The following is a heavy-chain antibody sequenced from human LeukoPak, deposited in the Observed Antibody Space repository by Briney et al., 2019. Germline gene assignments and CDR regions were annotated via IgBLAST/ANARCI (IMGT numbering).Heavy chain of an antibody. D-gene: IGHD1-26*01. CDR3: ARVGRSGTDYEY. Sequence: SQTLSLTCAISGDSVSINSATWDWLRQSPSRGLEWLGRTYYRSKWYNDYAVSVKSRITINPYTSKNLFSLHLNSVTPEDTAVYYCARVGRSGTDYEYWGQGTLVTVSS. CDR1: GDSVSINSAT. V-gene: IGHV6-1*01. J-gene: IGHJ4*02. CDR2: TYYRSKWYN.